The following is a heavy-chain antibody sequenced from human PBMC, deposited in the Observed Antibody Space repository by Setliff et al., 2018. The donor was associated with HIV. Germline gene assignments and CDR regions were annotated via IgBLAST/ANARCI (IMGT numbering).Heavy chain of an antibody. CDR2: IYPGDSDT. D-gene: IGHD3-9*01. Sequence: PGESLKISCQASGYSFTNYWIGWVRQMPGKGLEWIGVIYPGDSDTRYSPSFQGQVTISADKSISTAYLQWSSLKASDTAMYYCARQGDYHILTGYYSGPHDAFDIWGQGTMVTVSS. J-gene: IGHJ3*02. V-gene: IGHV5-51*01. CDR3: ARQGDYHILTGYYSGPHDAFDI. CDR1: GYSFTNYW.